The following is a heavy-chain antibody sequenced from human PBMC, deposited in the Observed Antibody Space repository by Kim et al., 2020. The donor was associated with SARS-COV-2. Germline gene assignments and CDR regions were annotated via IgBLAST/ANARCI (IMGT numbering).Heavy chain of an antibody. J-gene: IGHJ6*02. V-gene: IGHV3-30-3*01. D-gene: IGHD1-26*01. Sequence: GGSLRLSCAAYGFTFSAYAMYWVRQAPGKVLEWVAVISYDGSNEYYADSVKGRFTFSRDNSKNTLYLQMNSLRTEDTAVYYCARDLSLGYYYYYGMDVWGQGTTVTVSS. CDR3: ARDLSLGYYYYYGMDV. CDR2: ISYDGSNE. CDR1: GFTFSAYA.